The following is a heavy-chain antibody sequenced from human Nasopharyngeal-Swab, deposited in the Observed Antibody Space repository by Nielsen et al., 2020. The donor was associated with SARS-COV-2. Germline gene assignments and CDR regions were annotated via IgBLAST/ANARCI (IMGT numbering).Heavy chain of an antibody. CDR3: AKDHQLIRNYYYYDMDV. CDR2: ISYDGVKK. Sequence: VRQAPGKGLEWMAVISYDGVKKFYADSVKGRFTLSRDNSENTLYLQMNSLRTEDTAVYYCAKDHQLIRNYYYYDMDVWGQGTTVTVS. J-gene: IGHJ6*02. D-gene: IGHD2-8*01. V-gene: IGHV3-30*18.